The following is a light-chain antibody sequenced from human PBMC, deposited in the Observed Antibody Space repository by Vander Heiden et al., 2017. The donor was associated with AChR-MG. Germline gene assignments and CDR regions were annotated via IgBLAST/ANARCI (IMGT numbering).Light chain of an antibody. CDR3: HQENNWPPT. J-gene: IGKJ2*01. CDR2: GAS. Sequence: ELMLTQSPATLSVSPGESATLSCRASQSVSMSLASYQQRPGRAPRLLIFGASTRATGIPARFSGSGSGTEFTLTIISLGSEDSAIYYCHQENNWPPTFGQGTELEIK. V-gene: IGKV3-15*01. CDR1: QSVSMS.